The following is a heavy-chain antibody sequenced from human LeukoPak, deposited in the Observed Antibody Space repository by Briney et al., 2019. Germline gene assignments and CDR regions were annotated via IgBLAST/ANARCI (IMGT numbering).Heavy chain of an antibody. CDR1: GLTFNNYA. D-gene: IGHD3-10*01. J-gene: IGHJ4*02. CDR3: AKFPPTGFYFDY. CDR2: ISKSGDHT. V-gene: IGHV3-23*01. Sequence: GGSLRLSCAVSGLTFNNYAMSWVRQAPGKGLEWVSAISKSGDHTYYAASAKGRFTIYRDNSKNTQYLQMNSLRAEDTAVYYCAKFPPTGFYFDYWGQGTLVTVSS.